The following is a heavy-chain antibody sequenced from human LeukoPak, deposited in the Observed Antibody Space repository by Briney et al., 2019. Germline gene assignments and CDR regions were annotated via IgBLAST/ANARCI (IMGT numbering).Heavy chain of an antibody. D-gene: IGHD3-10*01. V-gene: IGHV3-23*01. CDR1: GFTFSSYG. J-gene: IGHJ4*02. CDR2: ISGSGGST. CDR3: AKGAILWFGELFDNYFDY. Sequence: PGGTLRLSCAASGFTFSSYGMSWVRQAPGKGLEWVSAISGSGGSTYYADSVKGRFTISRDNSKNTLYLQMNSLRAEDTAVYYCAKGAILWFGELFDNYFDYWGQGTLVTVSS.